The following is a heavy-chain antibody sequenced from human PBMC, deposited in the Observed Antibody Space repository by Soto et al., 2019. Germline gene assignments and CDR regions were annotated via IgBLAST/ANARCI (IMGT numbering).Heavy chain of an antibody. CDR1: GFTFSSYA. CDR2: ISGSGGST. D-gene: IGHD1-26*01. CDR3: ARDPFGYYVNYFDN. V-gene: IGHV3-23*01. Sequence: GGSLRLSCAASGFTFSSYAMSWVRQAPGKGLEWVSGISGSGGSTYYADSVKGRFTISRDDSKNTLYLQMNSLRAEDTAIFYCARDPFGYYVNYFDNWDQGTLVTVSS. J-gene: IGHJ4*02.